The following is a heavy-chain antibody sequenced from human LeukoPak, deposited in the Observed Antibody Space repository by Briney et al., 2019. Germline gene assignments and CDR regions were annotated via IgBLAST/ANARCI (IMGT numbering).Heavy chain of an antibody. J-gene: IGHJ4*02. D-gene: IGHD3-3*01. Sequence: GGSLRLSGAASGFIFSSYAMHWVRQAPGKGLEYVSGISTDGGSTFYAESVQGRFTISRDNSKNTVYLQLGSLRADDMAVYYCARDSGSGYRQFDCWGQGTLVTVSS. V-gene: IGHV3-64*02. CDR3: ARDSGSGYRQFDC. CDR1: GFIFSSYA. CDR2: ISTDGGST.